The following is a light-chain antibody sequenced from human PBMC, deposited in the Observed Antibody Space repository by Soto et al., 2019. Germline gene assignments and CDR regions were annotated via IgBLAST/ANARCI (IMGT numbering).Light chain of an antibody. CDR3: QQSYSTLT. V-gene: IGKV1-39*01. CDR2: AAS. J-gene: IGKJ3*01. Sequence: IQMTQSPSSLSASLGDRGSITCRTIQTISDYLHWYQHKPGKAPKLLISAASSLQSGVPSRFSGSGSGTDFTLTISSLQPEDFATYYCQQSYSTLTFGPGTKVDI. CDR1: QTISDY.